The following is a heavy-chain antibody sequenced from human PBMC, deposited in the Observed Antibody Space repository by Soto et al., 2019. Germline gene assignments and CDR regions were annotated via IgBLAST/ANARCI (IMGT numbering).Heavy chain of an antibody. V-gene: IGHV3-23*01. CDR3: AKYQPMTQPRPYCNY. CDR2: ISSSGGST. Sequence: EVQLLESGGDLIQPGGSLRLSCAASGFTFSSYAMSWGRPAPGKGLGWVSAISSSGGSTVYAGSVKGRVTISRDHSRNTLYLQTNSLRAEDTATYYCAKYQPMTQPRPYCNYWGEGTLVTVSS. D-gene: IGHD3-22*01. J-gene: IGHJ4*02. CDR1: GFTFSSYA.